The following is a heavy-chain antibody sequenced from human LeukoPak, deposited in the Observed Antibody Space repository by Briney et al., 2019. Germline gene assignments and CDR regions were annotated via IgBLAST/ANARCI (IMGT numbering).Heavy chain of an antibody. CDR2: IFYDGSNK. CDR1: GFTFSDYN. D-gene: IGHD6-13*01. CDR3: AKFPPRIAAAGIIDY. J-gene: IGHJ4*02. V-gene: IGHV3-30*18. Sequence: PGGSLRLSCAASGFTFSDYNMNWLRQAPGKGLEWVAVIFYDGSNKYYADSVKGRFTVSRDNSKNTLYLQVNSLRAEDTAVYYCAKFPPRIAAAGIIDYWGQGTLVTVSS.